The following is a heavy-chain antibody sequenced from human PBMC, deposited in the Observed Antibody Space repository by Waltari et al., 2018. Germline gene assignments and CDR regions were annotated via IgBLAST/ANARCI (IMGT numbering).Heavy chain of an antibody. CDR1: GGTLSSHA. CDR2: ITPTCGTA. V-gene: IGHV1-69*14. J-gene: IGHJ1*01. Sequence: QVQLVQSGAEVKKPGSSMKVSCKASGGTLSSHAISGVRTAPGQGLEWRGGITPTCGTANYAQKFPGRCTIPADKSTSTAYMELSSLRSEDTAVYYCATRIAAAGTEYFQHWGQGTLVTVSS. D-gene: IGHD6-13*01. CDR3: ATRIAAAGTEYFQH.